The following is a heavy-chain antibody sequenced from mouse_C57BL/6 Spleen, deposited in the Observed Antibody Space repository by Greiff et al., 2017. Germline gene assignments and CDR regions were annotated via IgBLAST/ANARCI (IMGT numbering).Heavy chain of an antibody. V-gene: IGHV5-15*01. CDR1: GFTFSDYG. CDR3: ARRKLDWYFDV. Sequence: EVKVVESGGGLVQPGGSLKLSCAASGFTFSDYGMAWVRQAPRTGPEWVAFISNLAYSIYYADTVTGRFTISRENAKNTLYLEMSSLRSEDTAMYYCARRKLDWYFDVWGTGTTVTVSS. CDR2: ISNLAYSI. D-gene: IGHD4-1*01. J-gene: IGHJ1*03.